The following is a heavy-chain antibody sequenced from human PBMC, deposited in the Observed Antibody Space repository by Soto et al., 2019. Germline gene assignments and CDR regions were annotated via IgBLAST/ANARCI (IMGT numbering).Heavy chain of an antibody. CDR1: GFTFSSYS. Sequence: RRLSCAASGFTFSSYSMNWVRQAPGKGLEWVSYISSSSSTIYYADSVKGRFTISRDNAKNSLYLQMNSLRDEDAAVYYCAREGIVTGATTFDYWGQGTLVTVSS. CDR2: ISSSSSTI. J-gene: IGHJ4*02. D-gene: IGHD1-26*01. V-gene: IGHV3-48*02. CDR3: AREGIVTGATTFDY.